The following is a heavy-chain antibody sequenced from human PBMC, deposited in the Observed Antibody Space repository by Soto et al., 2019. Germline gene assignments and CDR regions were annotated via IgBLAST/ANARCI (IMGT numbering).Heavy chain of an antibody. CDR3: AGDTWMVAATGGALDI. Sequence: QVQLQESGPGLVKPSQPLSLTCTVSGGSISSGGYYWSWIRQHPGKDCEWIGYIYYSGSTYYNPSLKCRVTRTVDTSKHKFSLKLSSVTAADTAVYYYAGDTWMVAATGGALDIWGQGTMVTVSS. V-gene: IGHV4-31*03. CDR2: IYYSGST. J-gene: IGHJ3*02. CDR1: GGSISSGGYY. D-gene: IGHD2-15*01.